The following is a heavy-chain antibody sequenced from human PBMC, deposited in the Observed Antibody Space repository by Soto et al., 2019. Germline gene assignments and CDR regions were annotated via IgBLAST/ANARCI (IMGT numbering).Heavy chain of an antibody. J-gene: IGHJ5*02. CDR2: IVPLFGTA. D-gene: IGHD3-3*01. V-gene: IGHV1-69*12. Sequence: QVQLVQSGAEVKEPGSSVNVSYKTSGGTFGNTAVTWVRQVPGQGLEWIGGIVPLFGTANYAQKFRGRVMIPADESTSTAYMDLSSLRSDDTAIYYCARDGDPGYSFWSGPLGGGRFDPWGQGTLVTVSS. CDR3: ARDGDPGYSFWSGPLGGGRFDP. CDR1: GGTFGNTA.